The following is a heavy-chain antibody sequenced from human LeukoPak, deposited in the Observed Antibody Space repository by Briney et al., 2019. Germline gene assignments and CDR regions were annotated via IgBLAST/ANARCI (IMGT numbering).Heavy chain of an antibody. CDR1: GFTFSNAW. CDR2: IKSKTDGGTT. V-gene: IGHV3-15*01. Sequence: GGSLRLSCAASGFTFSNAWMSWVRQAPGKGLEWVGRIKSKTDGGTTDYAAPVKGRLTISRDDSKNTLYLQMNSLKTEDTAVYYCTTDSGYCSSTSCYTPDYWGQGTLVTVSS. D-gene: IGHD2-2*02. CDR3: TTDSGYCSSTSCYTPDY. J-gene: IGHJ4*02.